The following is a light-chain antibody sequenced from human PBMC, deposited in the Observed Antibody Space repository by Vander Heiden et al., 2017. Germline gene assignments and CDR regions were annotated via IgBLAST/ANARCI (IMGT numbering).Light chain of an antibody. CDR1: KLGDKY. CDR2: QDS. J-gene: IGLJ2*01. CDR3: QAWDSSTVV. Sequence: SYELTQPPSVSVSPGQTASITCPGDKLGDKYACWYQQKPGQSPVLVIYQDSKRPSGIPEQFSGSNSGNTATLAISGTQAMDEADYYCQAWDSSTVVFGGGTKLTVL. V-gene: IGLV3-1*01.